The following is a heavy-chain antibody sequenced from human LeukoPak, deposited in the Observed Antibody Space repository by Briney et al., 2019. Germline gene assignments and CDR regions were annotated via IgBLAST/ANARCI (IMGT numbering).Heavy chain of an antibody. J-gene: IGHJ4*02. CDR3: ARSFQGSGSYSG. CDR1: GYSFSNYW. CDR2: INPNSGGT. V-gene: IGHV1-2*02. Sequence: GESLKISCKGSGYSFSNYWIGWVRQMPGKGLEWMGWINPNSGGTNYAQKFQGRVTMTRDTSISTAYMELSRLRSDDTAVYYCARSFQGSGSYSGWGQGTLVTVSS. D-gene: IGHD3-10*01.